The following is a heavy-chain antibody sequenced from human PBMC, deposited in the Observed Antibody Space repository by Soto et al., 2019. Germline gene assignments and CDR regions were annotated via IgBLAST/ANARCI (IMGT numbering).Heavy chain of an antibody. D-gene: IGHD3-22*01. J-gene: IGHJ4*02. CDR1: GGSISSYY. CDR2: IYYSGST. CDR3: ASYYYDSSGYPYYFDY. V-gene: IGHV4-59*01. Sequence: ETLSLTCTVSGGSISSYYWSWIRQPPGKGLEWIGYIYYSGSTNYNPSLKSRVTISVDTSKNQFSLKLSSVTAADTAVYYCASYYYDSSGYPYYFDYWGQGTLVTVSS.